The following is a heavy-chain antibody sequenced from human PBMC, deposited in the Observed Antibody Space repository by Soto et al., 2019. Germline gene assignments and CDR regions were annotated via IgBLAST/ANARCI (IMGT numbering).Heavy chain of an antibody. CDR1: GGSISSSSYY. J-gene: IGHJ6*02. Sequence: SETLSLTCTVSGGSISSSSYYWGWIRQPPGKGLEWIGSIYYSGSTYYNPSLKSRVTISVDTSKNQFSLKLSSVTAADTAVYYCARQSYCSSTSCYLKFSEDYYYGMDVWGQGTTVTVSS. D-gene: IGHD2-2*01. CDR2: IYYSGST. CDR3: ARQSYCSSTSCYLKFSEDYYYGMDV. V-gene: IGHV4-39*01.